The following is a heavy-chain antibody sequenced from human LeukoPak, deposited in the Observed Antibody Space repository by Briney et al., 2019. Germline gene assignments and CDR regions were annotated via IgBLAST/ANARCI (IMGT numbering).Heavy chain of an antibody. Sequence: GGSLRLSCAASGFTFSSYWMSWVRQAPGKGLEWVANIKQDGSEKYYVDSVKGRFTISRDNAKNSLYLQMNSLRAEDTAVYYCARAGMVRGVIAVCYFDYWGQGTLVTVSS. CDR2: IKQDGSEK. J-gene: IGHJ4*02. V-gene: IGHV3-7*01. CDR1: GFTFSSYW. CDR3: ARAGMVRGVIAVCYFDY. D-gene: IGHD3-10*01.